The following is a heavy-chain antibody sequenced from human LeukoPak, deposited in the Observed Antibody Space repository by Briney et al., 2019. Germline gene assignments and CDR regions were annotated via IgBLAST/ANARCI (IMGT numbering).Heavy chain of an antibody. CDR1: GFTFSSYA. V-gene: IGHV3-30-3*01. CDR3: ARESEWLLVADEGFSYFQH. Sequence: GRSLRLSCAASGFTFSSYAMHWVRQAPGKGLEWVAVISYDGSNKYYADSVKGRSTISRDNSKNTLYLQMNSLRAEDTAVYYCARESEWLLVADEGFSYFQHWGQGTLVTVSS. CDR2: ISYDGSNK. J-gene: IGHJ1*01. D-gene: IGHD2-8*02.